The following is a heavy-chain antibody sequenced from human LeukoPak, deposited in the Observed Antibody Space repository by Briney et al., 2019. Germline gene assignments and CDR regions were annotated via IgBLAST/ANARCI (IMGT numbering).Heavy chain of an antibody. CDR1: GGSISSSNW. D-gene: IGHD1-26*01. CDR3: ARHRVGVTRDFDY. Sequence: SGTLSLTCAVSGGSISSSNWWSWVRQPPGKGLEWIGYIYYSGSTNYNPSLKSRVTISVDTSKNQFSLKLTSVTAADTALYYCARHRVGVTRDFDYWGQGTLVTVSS. CDR2: IYYSGST. V-gene: IGHV4-4*02. J-gene: IGHJ4*02.